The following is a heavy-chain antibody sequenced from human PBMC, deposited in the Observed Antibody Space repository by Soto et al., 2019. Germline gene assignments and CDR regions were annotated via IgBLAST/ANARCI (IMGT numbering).Heavy chain of an antibody. V-gene: IGHV1-2*04. CDR2: INPNSGGT. Sequence: GASVKVSCKASGYTFTGYYMHWVRQAPGQGLEWMGWINPNSGGTNYAQKLQGWVTMTRDTSISTAYMELSRLRSDDTAVYYCARADILTGYDAFDIWGQGTMVTVSS. D-gene: IGHD3-9*01. CDR3: ARADILTGYDAFDI. J-gene: IGHJ3*02. CDR1: GYTFTGYY.